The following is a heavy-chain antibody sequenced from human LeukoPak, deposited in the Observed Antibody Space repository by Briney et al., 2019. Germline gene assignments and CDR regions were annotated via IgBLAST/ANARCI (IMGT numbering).Heavy chain of an antibody. J-gene: IGHJ4*02. Sequence: GGSLRLSCAASGFTFSSYAMSWVRQAPGKELEWVSAISGSGGSTYYADSVKGRFTISRDNSKNTLYLQMNSLRAEDTAVYYCAKDGTPGYSYGHFDYWGQGTLVTVSS. CDR1: GFTFSSYA. CDR3: AKDGTPGYSYGHFDY. D-gene: IGHD5-18*01. V-gene: IGHV3-23*01. CDR2: ISGSGGST.